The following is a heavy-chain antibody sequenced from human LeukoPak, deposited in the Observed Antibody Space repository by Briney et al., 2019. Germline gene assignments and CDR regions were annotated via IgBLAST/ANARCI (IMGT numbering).Heavy chain of an antibody. Sequence: GGSLRLSCAASGFTFSGSSMNWVRQAPGKGLEWVSSISSSSSYIYYADSVKGRFTISRDNAENSLYLQMNSLRAEDTAVYYCAREYSGYDINWFDPWGQGTLVTVSS. CDR2: ISSSSSYI. V-gene: IGHV3-21*01. CDR3: AREYSGYDINWFDP. J-gene: IGHJ5*02. CDR1: GFTFSGSS. D-gene: IGHD5-12*01.